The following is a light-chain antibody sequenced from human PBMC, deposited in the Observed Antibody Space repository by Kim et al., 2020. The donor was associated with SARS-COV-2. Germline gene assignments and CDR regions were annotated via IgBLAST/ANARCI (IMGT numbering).Light chain of an antibody. CDR3: QQYRKWPPLT. V-gene: IGKV3-15*01. CDR1: QNVNNN. J-gene: IGKJ4*01. Sequence: SPGERATLSCGASQNVNNNLAWYQQKPGQAPRLVIYGASTRATGIPARFNGSGSGTEFTLTISSLQSEDFALYYCQQYRKWPPLTFGGGTKVDIK. CDR2: GAS.